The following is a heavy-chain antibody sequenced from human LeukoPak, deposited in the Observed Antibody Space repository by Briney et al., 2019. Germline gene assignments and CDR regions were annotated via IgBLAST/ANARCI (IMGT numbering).Heavy chain of an antibody. V-gene: IGHV4-4*07. D-gene: IGHD5-18*01. J-gene: IGHJ4*02. Sequence: SETLSLTCNVSGGSISNYYWSWPRQPAGKGLEWIGRIYTSGSTNYNPSLKSRVTMSVDTSKNQFTLNLSSVTAADTAVYYCARGSGYSYGYPLDYWGQGTLVTVSS. CDR2: IYTSGST. CDR3: ARGSGYSYGYPLDY. CDR1: GGSISNYY.